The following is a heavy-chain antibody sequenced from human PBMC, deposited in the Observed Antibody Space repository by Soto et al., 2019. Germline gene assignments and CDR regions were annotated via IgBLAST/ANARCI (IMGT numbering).Heavy chain of an antibody. J-gene: IGHJ4*02. V-gene: IGHV1-2*02. CDR1: GYTFTGHH. D-gene: IGHD3-3*01. Sequence: ASVKVSCKASGYTFTGHHLHWVRQAPGQGLQWLGWIKPNNGGTNYAKAFLGGVIMTRDTSTSTAYMELSRLTSDDTAVYYCAKSLHDFWTGYESSFDYWGQGTLVTVSS. CDR3: AKSLHDFWTGYESSFDY. CDR2: IKPNNGGT.